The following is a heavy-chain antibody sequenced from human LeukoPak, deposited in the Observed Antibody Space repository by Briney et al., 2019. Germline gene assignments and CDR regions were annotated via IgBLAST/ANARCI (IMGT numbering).Heavy chain of an antibody. J-gene: IGHJ6*02. CDR1: GGTFSIYA. Sequence: SVKVSCKASGGTFSIYAISWVRQAPGQGLEWMGRIIPILGIANYAQKLQGRVTITADKSTSTASMELSSLRSEDTAVYYCASETDHDYGQIGYYYYGMDVWGQGTTVTVSS. V-gene: IGHV1-69*04. D-gene: IGHD4-17*01. CDR3: ASETDHDYGQIGYYYYGMDV. CDR2: IIPILGIA.